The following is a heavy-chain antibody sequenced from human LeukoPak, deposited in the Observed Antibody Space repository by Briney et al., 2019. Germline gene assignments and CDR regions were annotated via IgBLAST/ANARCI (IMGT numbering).Heavy chain of an antibody. V-gene: IGHV3-30*04. Sequence: GGSLRLSCAASGFTFSSYAMHWVRQAPGKGLEWVAVISYDGSNKYYADSVKGRFTISRDNSKNTLYLQMNSLRAEDTAVYYRARDADYWGQGTLVTVSS. CDR2: ISYDGSNK. J-gene: IGHJ4*02. CDR1: GFTFSSYA. CDR3: ARDADY.